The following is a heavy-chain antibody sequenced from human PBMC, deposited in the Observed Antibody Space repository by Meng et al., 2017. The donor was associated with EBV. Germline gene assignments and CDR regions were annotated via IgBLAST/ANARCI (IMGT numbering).Heavy chain of an antibody. CDR2: IIPILGIA. V-gene: IGHV1-69*10. CDR3: ARERPGGMATTPYFDY. D-gene: IGHD5-24*01. CDR1: GATFSSYA. Sequence: VQSGAKLRKLGSQWKVAAKASGATFSSYAISWVRQAHGKGLEGMGGIIPILGIANYAQKFKGRVTITADKSTSTAYMELSSLRSEDTAVYYCARERPGGMATTPYFDYWGQGTLVTVSS. J-gene: IGHJ4*02.